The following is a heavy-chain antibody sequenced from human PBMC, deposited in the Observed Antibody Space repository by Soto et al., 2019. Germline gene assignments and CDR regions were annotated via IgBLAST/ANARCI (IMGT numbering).Heavy chain of an antibody. CDR3: VTVLPHANSWFDY. V-gene: IGHV3-23*05. CDR2: IYGSGRGI. D-gene: IGHD2-2*01. Sequence: GGSLRLSCSASGLPHSSFAMMWVRQAPGKGLECVSGIYGSGRGIEYADSVKGRFTISRDNSKNMLYLQLNSLKSEDTGVYYCVTVLPHANSWFDYWGQGTPVTVSS. CDR1: GLPHSSFA. J-gene: IGHJ4*02.